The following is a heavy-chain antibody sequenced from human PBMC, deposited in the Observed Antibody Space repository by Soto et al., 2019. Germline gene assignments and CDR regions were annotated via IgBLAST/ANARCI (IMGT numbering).Heavy chain of an antibody. D-gene: IGHD2-15*01. CDR1: GGSFSGYY. Sequence: SETLSLTCAVYGGSFSGYYWSWIRQPPGKGLEWIGEINHSGSTNYNPSLKSRVTISVDTSKNQFSLKLSSVTAADTAVYYCARGGNCSGGSCYSDLYGMDVWGQGTTVTVSS. CDR2: INHSGST. J-gene: IGHJ6*02. V-gene: IGHV4-34*01. CDR3: ARGGNCSGGSCYSDLYGMDV.